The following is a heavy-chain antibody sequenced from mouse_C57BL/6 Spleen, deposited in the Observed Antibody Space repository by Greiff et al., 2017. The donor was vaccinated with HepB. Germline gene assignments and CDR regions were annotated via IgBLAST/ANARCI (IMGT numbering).Heavy chain of an antibody. CDR2: INYDGSST. V-gene: IGHV5-16*01. D-gene: IGHD2-3*01. J-gene: IGHJ2*01. Sequence: EVHLVESEGGLVQPGSSMKLSCTASGFTFSDYYMAWVRQVPEKGLEWVANINYDGSSTYYLDSLKSRFIISRDNAKNILYLQMSSLKSEDTATYYCARALYDGYPFDYWGQGTTLTVSS. CDR1: GFTFSDYY. CDR3: ARALYDGYPFDY.